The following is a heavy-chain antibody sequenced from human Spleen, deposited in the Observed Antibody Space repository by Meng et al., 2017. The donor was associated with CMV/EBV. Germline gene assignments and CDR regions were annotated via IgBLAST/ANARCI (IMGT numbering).Heavy chain of an antibody. CDR1: GSIFKTFT. CDR2: INPDSDYI. CDR3: ARDQEGTRIPSPIHYGLDV. Sequence: GESLKISCAASGSIFKTFTMSWVRQAPGKGLEWVSSINPDSDYIYSADSLKGRFTISRDNAKNSVYLRMSGLRVEDTAVYYCARDQEGTRIPSPIHYGLDVWGQGTTVTVSS. J-gene: IGHJ6*02. D-gene: IGHD5-18*01. V-gene: IGHV3-21*06.